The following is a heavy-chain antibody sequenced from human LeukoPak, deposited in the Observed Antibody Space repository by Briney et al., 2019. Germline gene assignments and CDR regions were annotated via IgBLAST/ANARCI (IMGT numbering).Heavy chain of an antibody. CDR1: GFTFSSYA. V-gene: IGHV3-23*01. D-gene: IGHD3-22*01. CDR2: ISGSGGST. J-gene: IGHJ4*02. Sequence: GGSLRLSCAASGFTFSSYAMSWVRQALGKGLEWVSAISGSGGSTYYADSVKGRFTISRDNSKNTLYLQMNSLRAEDTAVYHCAKGSYYYDSADYFDYWGQGTLVTVSS. CDR3: AKGSYYYDSADYFDY.